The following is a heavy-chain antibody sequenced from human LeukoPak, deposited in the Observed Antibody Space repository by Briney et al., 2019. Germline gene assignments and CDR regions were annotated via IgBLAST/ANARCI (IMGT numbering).Heavy chain of an antibody. V-gene: IGHV3-74*01. CDR2: IRSDGSST. J-gene: IGHJ4*02. CDR1: GFTFSSYW. CDR3: AKDDYNRH. D-gene: IGHD5-24*01. Sequence: GGSLKLSCAASGFTFSSYWMHWVRQVPGKGLVWVSRIRSDGSSTSYADSVKGRFAISRDNAKNTLYLQMSSLRVDDTAVYYCAKDDYNRHWGQGTLVTVSS.